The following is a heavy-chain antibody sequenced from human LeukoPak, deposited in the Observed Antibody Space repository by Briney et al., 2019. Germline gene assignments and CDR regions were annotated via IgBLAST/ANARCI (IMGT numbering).Heavy chain of an antibody. CDR1: GFTFSSYA. CDR3: AKESSNYVSVNWFDP. D-gene: IGHD4-11*01. CDR2: ISGSGGST. Sequence: GGSLRLSCAASGFTFSSYAMGWVRQAPGKGLEWVSAISGSGGSTYYADSVKGRFTISRDNSKNALYLQMNSLRAEDTAVYYCAKESSNYVSVNWFDPWGQGTLVTVSS. V-gene: IGHV3-23*01. J-gene: IGHJ5*02.